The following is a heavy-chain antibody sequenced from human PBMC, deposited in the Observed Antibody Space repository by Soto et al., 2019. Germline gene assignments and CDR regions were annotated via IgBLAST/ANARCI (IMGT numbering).Heavy chain of an antibody. D-gene: IGHD2-2*01. Sequence: QVTLKESGPVLVKPTETLTLTCTVSGFSLSNARMGVSWIRQPPGKALEWLEHIFSNDEKSYSTSLKSRLTISKDASKSQVVLTMTNMDPVDTATYYCARIQCISTSCYYYYYYGMDVWGQGTTVTVSS. J-gene: IGHJ6*02. CDR2: IFSNDEK. V-gene: IGHV2-26*01. CDR3: ARIQCISTSCYYYYYYGMDV. CDR1: GFSLSNARMG.